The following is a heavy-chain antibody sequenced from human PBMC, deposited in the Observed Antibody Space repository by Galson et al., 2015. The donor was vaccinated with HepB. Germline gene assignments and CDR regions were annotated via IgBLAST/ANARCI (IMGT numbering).Heavy chain of an antibody. CDR2: IYYSGST. CDR1: GGSISSSSYY. D-gene: IGHD2-15*01. Sequence: SETLSFTCTVSGGSISSSSYYWGWIRQPPGKGLEWIGSIYYSGSTYYNPSPKSRVTISVDTSKNQFSLKLSSVTAADTAVYYCAREGPRGPIVVGVAAFDIWGQGTMVTVSS. J-gene: IGHJ3*02. V-gene: IGHV4-39*02. CDR3: AREGPRGPIVVGVAAFDI.